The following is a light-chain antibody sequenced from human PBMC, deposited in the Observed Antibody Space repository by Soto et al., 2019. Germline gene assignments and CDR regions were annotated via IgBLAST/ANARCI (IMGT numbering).Light chain of an antibody. CDR1: SSDVGGYTS. J-gene: IGLJ3*02. Sequence: QSALTQPASVSGSPGQSITISCTGTSSDVGGYTSVSWYQQHPGKAPKLIIYEVSNRPSGVSHRFSGSKSGNTASLTISGLLPEDEADYYCSSYTTSTTWVFGGGTKVTVL. CDR2: EVS. CDR3: SSYTTSTTWV. V-gene: IGLV2-14*01.